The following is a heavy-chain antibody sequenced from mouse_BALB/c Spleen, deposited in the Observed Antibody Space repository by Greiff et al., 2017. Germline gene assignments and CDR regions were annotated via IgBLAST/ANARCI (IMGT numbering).Heavy chain of an antibody. D-gene: IGHD1-1*02. CDR2: INPGSGGT. CDR1: GYAFTNYL. V-gene: IGHV1-54*01. J-gene: IGHJ4*01. Sequence: QVQLQQSGAELVRPGTSVKVSCKASGYAFTNYLIEWVKQRPGQGLEWIGVINPGSGGTNYNEKFKGKATLTADKSSSTAYMQLSSLTSDDSAVYFCARSGGSYAMDYWGQGTSVTVSS. CDR3: ARSGGSYAMDY.